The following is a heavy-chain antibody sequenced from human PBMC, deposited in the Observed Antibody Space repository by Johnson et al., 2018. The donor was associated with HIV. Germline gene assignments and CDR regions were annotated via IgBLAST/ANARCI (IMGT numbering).Heavy chain of an antibody. CDR2: IKSKTDGGTT. CDR1: GFTFSNAW. D-gene: IGHD3-22*01. CDR3: TTAIYYNDTRDTRAFDI. J-gene: IGHJ3*02. Sequence: VQLVESGGGLVKPGGSLRLSCAASGFTFSNAWMSWVRQAPGKGLEWIGRIKSKTDGGTTDYAAPVKGSFSISRDDSKNTLYLQMNSQKTEDTARYYCTTAIYYNDTRDTRAFDIWGQGTMVTVSS. V-gene: IGHV3-15*01.